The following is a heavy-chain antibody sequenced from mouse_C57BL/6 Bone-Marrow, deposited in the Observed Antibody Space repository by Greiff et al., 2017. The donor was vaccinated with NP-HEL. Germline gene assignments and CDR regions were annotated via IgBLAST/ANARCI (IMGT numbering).Heavy chain of an antibody. Sequence: VQLQQPGAELVKPGASVKMSCKASGYTFTSYWITWVKQTPGQGLEWIGDIYPGSGSTNYNEKFKSKATLTVDTSASTAYMQLSSLTSEDSAVYYCARGIDYGSSSYVWGTGTTVTVSS. V-gene: IGHV1-55*01. CDR1: GYTFTSYW. CDR3: ARGIDYGSSSYV. CDR2: IYPGSGST. J-gene: IGHJ1*03. D-gene: IGHD1-1*01.